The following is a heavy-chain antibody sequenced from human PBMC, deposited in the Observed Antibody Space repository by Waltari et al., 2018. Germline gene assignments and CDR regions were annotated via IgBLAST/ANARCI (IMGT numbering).Heavy chain of an antibody. CDR2: ISGSGGST. D-gene: IGHD3-22*01. V-gene: IGHV3-23*04. CDR3: AKDTANYYDSSGYFFYYYYYYMDV. CDR1: GFTFSSYA. Sequence: EVQLVESGGGLVQPGGSLRLSCAASGFTFSSYAMSWVRQAPGKGLEWVSAISGSGGSTYYADSVKGRFTISRDKSKNTLYLQMNSLRAEDTAVYYCAKDTANYYDSSGYFFYYYYYYMDVWGKGTTVTVSS. J-gene: IGHJ6*03.